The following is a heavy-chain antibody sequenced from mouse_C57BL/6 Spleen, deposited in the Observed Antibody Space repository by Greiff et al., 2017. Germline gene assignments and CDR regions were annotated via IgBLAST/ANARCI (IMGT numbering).Heavy chain of an antibody. V-gene: IGHV1-64*01. CDR3: ASGVYYDYGGFAY. Sequence: QVQLQQPGAELVKPGASVKLSCKASGYTFTSYWMHWVKQRPGQGLEWIGMIHPNSGSTNYNEKFKSKATLTVDKSSSTAYMQLSSLTSEDSAVYYCASGVYYDYGGFAYWGQGTLVTVSA. J-gene: IGHJ3*01. CDR1: GYTFTSYW. D-gene: IGHD2-4*01. CDR2: IHPNSGST.